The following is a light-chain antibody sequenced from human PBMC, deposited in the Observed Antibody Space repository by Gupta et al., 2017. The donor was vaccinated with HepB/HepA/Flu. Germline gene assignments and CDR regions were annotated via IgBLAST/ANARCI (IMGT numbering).Light chain of an antibody. CDR1: QSVSSSL. J-gene: IGKJ1*01. V-gene: IGKV3D-20*01. CDR2: DAS. CDR3: QQYGTSPRT. Sequence: EIVLTQSPATLSLSPGERATLSCAVSQSVSSSLLAWYQQKPGLAPRLLVYDASSRATGIPDRFSGSGSGTDFTLTISRLEPEDFAVYYCQQYGTSPRTFGRGTKVEIK.